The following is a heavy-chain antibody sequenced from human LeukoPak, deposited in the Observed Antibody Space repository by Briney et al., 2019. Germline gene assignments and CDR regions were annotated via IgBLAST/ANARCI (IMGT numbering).Heavy chain of an antibody. J-gene: IGHJ2*01. V-gene: IGHV3-7*03. CDR2: ISKDGSGT. D-gene: IGHD2-15*01. Sequence: GGSLRLSCAASGMTFRRHWMSWVRQAPGKGLEWVAKISKDGSGTDYVDSVKGRFTISRDNAKNSLYLQMNSLRAEDTAVYYCARSYCSGNNCYSDYYFDLWGRGTLFIVPS. CDR1: GMTFRRHW. CDR3: ARSYCSGNNCYSDYYFDL.